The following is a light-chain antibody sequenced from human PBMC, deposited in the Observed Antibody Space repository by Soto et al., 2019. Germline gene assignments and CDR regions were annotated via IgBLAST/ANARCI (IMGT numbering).Light chain of an antibody. CDR3: QQRSNWPLT. J-gene: IGKJ4*02. V-gene: IGKV3-11*01. CDR1: QSVSSY. CDR2: DAS. Sequence: EIVLTQSPATLSLSPGERATLSCRSSQSVSSYLAWYQQKPGQAPRLLIYDASNRATGIPARFSGSGSGTDCTLTSSSLEPEDFAVYYCQQRSNWPLTCGGGTKVEIK.